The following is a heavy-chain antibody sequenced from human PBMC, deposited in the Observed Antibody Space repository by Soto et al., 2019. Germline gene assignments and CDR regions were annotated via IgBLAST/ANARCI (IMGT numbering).Heavy chain of an antibody. CDR3: VKDRVPGAYGNYYGMDV. Sequence: GGSLRLSCRVSGFTFNNSGMHWVRQAPGKGLEWMAVISYDGSDKYYADSVKGRVIISRDNSKNTLNLEMNGLRAEDSAIYYCVKDRVPGAYGNYYGMDVWGQGTTVTVYS. D-gene: IGHD5-12*01. CDR2: ISYDGSDK. CDR1: GFTFNNSG. V-gene: IGHV3-30*18. J-gene: IGHJ6*02.